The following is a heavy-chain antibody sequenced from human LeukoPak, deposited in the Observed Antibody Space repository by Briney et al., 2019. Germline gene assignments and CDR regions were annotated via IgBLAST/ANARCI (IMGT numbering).Heavy chain of an antibody. CDR1: GGSISSSSYY. V-gene: IGHV4-39*07. J-gene: IGHJ4*02. CDR2: IYYSGST. CDR3: ASVRSGQLARLFDY. Sequence: SETLSPTCTVSGGSISSSSYYWGWIRQPPGKGLEWIGSIYYSGSTYYNPSLKSRVTISVDTSKNQFSLKLSSVTAADTAVYYCASVRSGQLARLFDYWGQGTLVTVSS. D-gene: IGHD6-13*01.